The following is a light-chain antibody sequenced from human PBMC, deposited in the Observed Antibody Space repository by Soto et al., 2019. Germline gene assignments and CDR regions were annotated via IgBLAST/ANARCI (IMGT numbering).Light chain of an antibody. J-gene: IGLJ1*01. CDR2: VGTGGIVG. CDR1: SGYSNYR. V-gene: IGLV9-49*01. Sequence: QPVLTQPPSASASLGASVTLTCTLSSGYSNYRVDWYQQRPGKGPRFVMRVGTGGIVGSKGDGIPDRFSVLASGLSRYPTIKNIQEEDESDYYCGADHGSGSNFVYVFGTGTKLTVL. CDR3: GADHGSGSNFVYV.